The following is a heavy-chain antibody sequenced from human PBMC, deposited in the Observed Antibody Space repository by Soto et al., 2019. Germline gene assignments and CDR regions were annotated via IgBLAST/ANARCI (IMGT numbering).Heavy chain of an antibody. J-gene: IGHJ4*02. CDR1: GFTFSSYA. V-gene: IGHV3-23*01. CDR3: AKDRAARHYFDY. Sequence: GGSLRLSCVASGFTFSSYAMSWVRQAPGKGLEWVSAISGSGGSTYYADSVKGRFTISRDNSKNTLYLQMNSLRAEDTAVYYCAKDRAARHYFDYWGQGTLVTVSS. D-gene: IGHD6-6*01. CDR2: ISGSGGST.